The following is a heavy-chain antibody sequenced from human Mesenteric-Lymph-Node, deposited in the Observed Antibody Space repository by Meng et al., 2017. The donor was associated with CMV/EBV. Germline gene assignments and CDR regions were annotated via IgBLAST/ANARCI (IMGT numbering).Heavy chain of an antibody. CDR1: GGSFSGYY. CDR3: ARGSSYDILTGYFDY. Sequence: PFHQWAAGLLRPSQTLSVTCAVYGGSFSGYYWNWIRQSPEKGLEWIGEINHSGSTTYNPSFTSRIIISVDTSTNQISLNMSSVTAADTAVYYCARGSSYDILTGYFDYWGQGALVTVSS. D-gene: IGHD3-9*01. J-gene: IGHJ4*02. CDR2: INHSGST. V-gene: IGHV4-34*01.